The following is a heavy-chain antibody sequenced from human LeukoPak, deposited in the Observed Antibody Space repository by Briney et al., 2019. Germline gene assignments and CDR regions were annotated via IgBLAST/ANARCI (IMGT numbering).Heavy chain of an antibody. CDR3: ARALYGMDV. J-gene: IGHJ6*02. V-gene: IGHV4-30-4*01. CDR1: GGSVSSNNHY. Sequence: PSETLSLTCSVSGGSVSSNNHYWTWIRQPPGKGLEWIGYISYSGNTYYNPPLKSRIIISVDTSKNQFSLSLISVTAADTAVYYCARALYGMDVWGQGTTVTVSS. CDR2: ISYSGNT.